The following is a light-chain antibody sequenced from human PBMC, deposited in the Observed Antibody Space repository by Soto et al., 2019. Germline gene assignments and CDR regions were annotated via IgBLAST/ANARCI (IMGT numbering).Light chain of an antibody. CDR2: EVR. CDR1: SSDIGGYDY. Sequence: QSALTQPASVSGSPGQSITISCTGASSDIGGYDYVSWYQQRPGKAPKLMIYEVRYRPSGVSNRFSGSKSGNTASLTISGLQAEDEAVYYCCSYTRTSNHYFFGSGTKVTVL. V-gene: IGLV2-14*01. CDR3: CSYTRTSNHYF. J-gene: IGLJ1*01.